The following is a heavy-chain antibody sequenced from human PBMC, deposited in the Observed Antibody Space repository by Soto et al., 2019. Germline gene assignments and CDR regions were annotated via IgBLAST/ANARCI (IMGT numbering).Heavy chain of an antibody. CDR1: EFTFSSYW. CDR3: ARDSYDFWSGYPNWFDP. V-gene: IGHV3-7*03. CDR2: IKQDGSEK. J-gene: IGHJ5*02. D-gene: IGHD3-3*01. Sequence: LRLSCAASEFTFSSYWMSWVRQAPGKGLEWVANIKQDGSEKYHVDSVKGRFTISRDNAKNSLYLQMNSLRAEDTAVYYCARDSYDFWSGYPNWFDPWGQGTLVTVSS.